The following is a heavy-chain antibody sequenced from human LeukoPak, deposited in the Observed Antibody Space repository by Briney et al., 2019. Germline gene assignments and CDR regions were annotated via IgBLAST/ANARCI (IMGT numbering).Heavy chain of an antibody. CDR3: ARTKLNYGSGSYPFDY. D-gene: IGHD3-10*01. J-gene: IGHJ4*02. V-gene: IGHV4-34*01. CDR2: INHSGST. Sequence: SETLSLTCAVYGGSFSGDYRSWVRQPPGKGLEWIGEINHSGSTNYNPSLKSRVTISVDTSKNQFSLKLSSVTAADTAVYYCARTKLNYGSGSYPFDYWGQGTLVTVSS. CDR1: GGSFSGDY.